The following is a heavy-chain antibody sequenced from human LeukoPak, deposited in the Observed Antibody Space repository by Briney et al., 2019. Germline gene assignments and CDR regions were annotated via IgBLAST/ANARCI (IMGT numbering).Heavy chain of an antibody. J-gene: IGHJ5*02. V-gene: IGHV1-18*01. CDR2: ISAYNGNT. CDR3: ARSIFGTTGTRHLLLNWFDP. Sequence: ASVKVSCKASGYTFTSYGISWVRQAPGQGLEWMGWISAYNGNTNYAQKLQGRVTMTTDTSTSTAYMELRSLRSDDTAVHYCARSIFGTTGTRHLLLNWFDPWGQGTLVTVSS. D-gene: IGHD1-1*01. CDR1: GYTFTSYG.